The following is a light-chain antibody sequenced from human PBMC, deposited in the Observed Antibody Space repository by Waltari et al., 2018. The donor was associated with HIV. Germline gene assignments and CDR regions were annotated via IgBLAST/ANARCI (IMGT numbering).Light chain of an antibody. CDR3: VTWDHSLSSVL. Sequence: QSVLTQPPAVSAAPGQKVTISCSGSSSNLGSRSVSWYQHLPGTAPKLLIYDNNERPSDIPDRFSGSRSGTSATLAITGLQTGDEADYYCVTWDHSLSSVLFGGGTKLTV. V-gene: IGLV1-51*01. CDR1: SSNLGSRS. CDR2: DNN. J-gene: IGLJ2*01.